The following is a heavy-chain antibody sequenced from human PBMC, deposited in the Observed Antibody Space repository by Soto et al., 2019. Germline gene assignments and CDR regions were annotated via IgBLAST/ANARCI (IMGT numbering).Heavy chain of an antibody. Sequence: QLQLQESGPGLVKPSETLSLTCSVSGDSISSFFYYWVWIRQPPGKGLEWIGNIYFRGTTNYNPSLQSPSNISLGKSQNPFPPKPGSVTAADPAVYYCARPPAAGPPGGGDHFDLWGQGTLVSVSS. V-gene: IGHV4-39*01. CDR1: GDSISSFFYY. D-gene: IGHD6-13*01. J-gene: IGHJ4*02. CDR2: IYFRGTT. CDR3: ARPPAAGPPGGGDHFDL.